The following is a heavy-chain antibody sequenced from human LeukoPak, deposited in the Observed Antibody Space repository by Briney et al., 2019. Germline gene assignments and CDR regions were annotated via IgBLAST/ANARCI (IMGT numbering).Heavy chain of an antibody. CDR1: EFTFSIYG. V-gene: IGHV3-23*01. D-gene: IGHD3-10*01. Sequence: QPGGSLRLSCVGSEFTFSIYGMNWVRQAPGKGLGWVSDFSGSGRSTYYADSVKGRFTISRDNSKNTLYLQMNRLRVEDTAVYYCAKDIRGLWCGDLHSWGQGTLVTVSS. CDR2: FSGSGRST. CDR3: AKDIRGLWCGDLHS. J-gene: IGHJ4*02.